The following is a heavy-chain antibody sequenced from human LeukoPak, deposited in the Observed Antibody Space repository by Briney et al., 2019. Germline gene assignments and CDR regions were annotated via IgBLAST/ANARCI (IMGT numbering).Heavy chain of an antibody. CDR3: AKGTLKVADFDY. D-gene: IGHD6-19*01. CDR1: GFTFSTYW. J-gene: IGHJ4*02. V-gene: IGHV3-74*01. Sequence: PGGSLRLSCAASGFTFSTYWMHWVRQAPGKGLVWVSRINSDGITTRYADSVKGRFTISRDNSKNTLYLQMNSLRAEDTAVYYCAKGTLKVADFDYWGQGTLVTVSS. CDR2: INSDGITT.